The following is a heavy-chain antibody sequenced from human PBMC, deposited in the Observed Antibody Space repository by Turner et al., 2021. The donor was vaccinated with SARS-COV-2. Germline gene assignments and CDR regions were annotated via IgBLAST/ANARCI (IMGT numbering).Heavy chain of an antibody. CDR1: GYTFTGHY. V-gene: IGHV1-2*02. Sequence: QVQLVHPGAEVKKPGASVKVPGKASGYTFTGHYMHWVRQAPGQGLEWMGWINPNSGGTNYAQKFQGRVTMTRDTSISTAYMELSRLRSDDTAVYYCARGRRGGSSWYNLDYWGQGTLVTVSS. CDR2: INPNSGGT. J-gene: IGHJ4*02. CDR3: ARGRRGGSSWYNLDY. D-gene: IGHD6-13*01.